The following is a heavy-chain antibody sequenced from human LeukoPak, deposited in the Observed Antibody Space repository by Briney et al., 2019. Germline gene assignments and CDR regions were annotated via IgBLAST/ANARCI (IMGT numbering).Heavy chain of an antibody. Sequence: GGSLRLSCAASGFTFSSYSMNWVRQAPGKGLEWVSYISSSSSTIYYADSVKGRFTISRDNAKNSLYLQMNSLRAEDTAVYYCAREEVVAVVHDVFDIWGQGTMVTVSS. CDR2: ISSSSSTI. V-gene: IGHV3-48*04. D-gene: IGHD5-12*01. CDR1: GFTFSSYS. CDR3: AREEVVAVVHDVFDI. J-gene: IGHJ3*02.